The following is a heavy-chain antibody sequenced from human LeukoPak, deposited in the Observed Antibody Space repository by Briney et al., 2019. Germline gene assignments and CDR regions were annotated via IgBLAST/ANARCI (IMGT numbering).Heavy chain of an antibody. J-gene: IGHJ6*04. CDR2: IISGSSDT. CDR3: ARDFRSSSWYPGPYGMDV. CDR1: GFTLSDYY. Sequence: GGSLRLSCAASGFTLSDYYMSWIRQAPREGLEWVSYIISGSSDTNYADSVKGRFTISRDNAKNSLYLQMNGLRAEDTAVYYCARDFRSSSWYPGPYGMDVWGKGTTVTVSS. D-gene: IGHD6-13*01. V-gene: IGHV3-11*06.